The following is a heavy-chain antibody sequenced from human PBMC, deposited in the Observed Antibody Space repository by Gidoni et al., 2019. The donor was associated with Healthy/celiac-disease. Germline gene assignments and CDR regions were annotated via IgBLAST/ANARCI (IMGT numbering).Heavy chain of an antibody. D-gene: IGHD6-13*01. CDR3: ARSLGSSWYYFDY. Sequence: QVQLVESGGGLVKPGGSLSLPCAASGFTFSDYYMSWIRQAPGKGLEWVSDISSSSSYTNYADSVKGRFTISRDNAKNSLYLQMNSLRAEDTAVYYCARSLGSSWYYFDYWGQGTLVTVSS. J-gene: IGHJ4*02. CDR1: GFTFSDYY. CDR2: ISSSSSYT. V-gene: IGHV3-11*06.